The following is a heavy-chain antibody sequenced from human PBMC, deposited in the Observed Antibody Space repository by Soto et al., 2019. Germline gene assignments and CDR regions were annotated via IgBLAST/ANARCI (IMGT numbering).Heavy chain of an antibody. V-gene: IGHV5-51*01. CDR3: ARSQFDYVWGTSGYFDS. CDR1: GYSFSTHW. D-gene: IGHD3-16*01. J-gene: IGHJ4*02. Sequence: EVQLVPSGPEVKKPGESLKICCKGSGYSFSTHWVGWVRQMPGQGLEWMGIIYPGDSDARYSPSFKGQVTISLDESTTTAFLQWSSLKASDTAMYFCARSQFDYVWGTSGYFDSWGQGTLVTVSS. CDR2: IYPGDSDA.